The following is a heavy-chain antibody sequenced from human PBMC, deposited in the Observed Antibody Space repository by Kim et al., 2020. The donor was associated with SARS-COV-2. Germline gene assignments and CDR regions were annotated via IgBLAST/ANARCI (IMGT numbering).Heavy chain of an antibody. D-gene: IGHD6-19*01. J-gene: IGHJ4*02. Sequence: DSVKGRFTSSRDTSKNRLYLQMNSLRAEDTAVYYCAKERRPGTAVAASFDYWGQGTQVTVSS. CDR3: AKERRPGTAVAASFDY. V-gene: IGHV3-30*02.